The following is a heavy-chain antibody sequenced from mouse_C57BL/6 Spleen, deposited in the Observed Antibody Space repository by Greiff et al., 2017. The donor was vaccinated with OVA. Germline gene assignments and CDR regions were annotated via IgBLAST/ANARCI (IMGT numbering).Heavy chain of an antibody. V-gene: IGHV5-12*01. Sequence: EVKLVESGGGLVQPGGSLKLSCAASGFTFSDYYMYWVRQTPEKRLEWVAYISNGGGSTYYPDTVKGRFTISRDNAKNTLYLQMSRLKSEDTAMYYCARHDPPGADYWGQGTTLTVSS. CDR1: GFTFSDYY. J-gene: IGHJ2*01. CDR2: ISNGGGST. CDR3: ARHDPPGADY.